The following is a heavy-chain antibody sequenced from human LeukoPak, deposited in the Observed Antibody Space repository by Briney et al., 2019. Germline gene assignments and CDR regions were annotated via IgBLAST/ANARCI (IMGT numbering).Heavy chain of an antibody. D-gene: IGHD6-13*01. J-gene: IGHJ5*02. Sequence: SETLSLTCTVSGGSISSYYWSWIRQPPGKGLEWIGYIYYGGSTNYNPSLKSRVTISVDTSKNQFSLKLSSVTAADTAVYYCARHIASSSWRPNNWFDPWGQGTLVTVSS. CDR3: ARHIASSSWRPNNWFDP. CDR2: IYYGGST. V-gene: IGHV4-59*08. CDR1: GGSISSYY.